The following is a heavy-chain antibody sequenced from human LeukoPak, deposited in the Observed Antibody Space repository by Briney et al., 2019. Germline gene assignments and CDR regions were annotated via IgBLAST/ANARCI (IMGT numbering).Heavy chain of an antibody. V-gene: IGHV4-59*13. CDR1: GVSISAYY. Sequence: PSETLSLTCTVSGVSISAYYWNWFRQPPGKRLEGIGYIYHTGSTNYNPSLKTRVTMSVDTSKNQLSLKLSSVTAADTAVYYCAKKLAGDRFDYWGQGTLVTVSS. D-gene: IGHD7-27*01. CDR2: IYHTGST. CDR3: AKKLAGDRFDY. J-gene: IGHJ4*02.